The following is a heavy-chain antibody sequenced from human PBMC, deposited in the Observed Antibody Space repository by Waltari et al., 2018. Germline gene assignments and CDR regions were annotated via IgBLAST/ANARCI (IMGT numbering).Heavy chain of an antibody. CDR2: IYYSGRT. CDR1: GGSVSSGSYY. Sequence: QVQLQESGPGLVKPSETLSLTCTVSGGSVSSGSYYWSWIRQPPGKGLEWIGYIYYSGRTKYNPALRSQVTISVDTAKNQFSRKLSSVTAADTAVYYCASGGLSSTSRPYYYYYGMDVWGQGTTVTVSS. J-gene: IGHJ6*02. D-gene: IGHD2-2*01. V-gene: IGHV4-61*01. CDR3: ASGGLSSTSRPYYYYYGMDV.